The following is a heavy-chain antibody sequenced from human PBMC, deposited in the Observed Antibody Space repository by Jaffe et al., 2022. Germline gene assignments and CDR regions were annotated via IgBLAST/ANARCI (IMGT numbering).Heavy chain of an antibody. D-gene: IGHD2-2*01. CDR1: GGSISSSSYY. CDR2: IYYSGST. V-gene: IGHV4-39*02. Sequence: QLQLQESGPGLVKPSETLSLTCTVSGGSISSSSYYWGWIRQPPGKGLEWIGSIYYSGSTYYNPSLKSRVTISVDTSKNQFSLKLSSVTAADTAVYYCARDGLLVVVPAATRWFDPWGQGTLVTVSS. J-gene: IGHJ5*02. CDR3: ARDGLLVVVPAATRWFDP.